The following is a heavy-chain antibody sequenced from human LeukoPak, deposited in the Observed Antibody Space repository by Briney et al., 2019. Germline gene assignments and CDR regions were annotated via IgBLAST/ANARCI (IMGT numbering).Heavy chain of an antibody. CDR3: ARATYYYDSSGYYYFDY. D-gene: IGHD3-22*01. CDR1: GYSISSGYY. J-gene: IGHJ4*02. CDR2: IYHSGST. Sequence: PSETLSLTCTVSGYSISSGYYWGWIRQPPGKGLEWIGSIYHSGSTYYNPSLKSRVTISVDTSKNQFSLKLSSVTAADTAVYYCARATYYYDSSGYYYFDYWGQGALVTVSS. V-gene: IGHV4-38-2*02.